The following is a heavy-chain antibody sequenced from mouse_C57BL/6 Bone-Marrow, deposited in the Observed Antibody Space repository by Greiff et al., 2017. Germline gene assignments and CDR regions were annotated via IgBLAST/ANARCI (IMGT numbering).Heavy chain of an antibody. CDR2: IHPNSGST. CDR3: ARSDGDWYFDV. J-gene: IGHJ1*03. CDR1: GYTFTSYW. V-gene: IGHV1-64*01. Sequence: QVQLQQPGAELVKPGASVKLSCKASGYTFTSYWMHWVKQRPGQGLEWIGMIHPNSGSTNYNEKFKRTATLTVDKSSSTAYMQRSSLTAEDSAVYYGARSDGDWYFDVWGTGTTVTVSS.